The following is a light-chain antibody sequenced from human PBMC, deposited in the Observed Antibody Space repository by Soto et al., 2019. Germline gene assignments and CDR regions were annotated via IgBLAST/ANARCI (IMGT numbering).Light chain of an antibody. Sequence: EIMMTQSPGTLSLSPGERATLSCRASQSVSSSYLAWYQQKPGQAPRLLIYDASNRATGIPARFSGSGSGTDFTLTISSLEPEDFAVYYCQQRSNPITFGQGTRLEI. CDR1: QSVSSSY. CDR3: QQRSNPIT. J-gene: IGKJ5*01. V-gene: IGKV3D-20*02. CDR2: DAS.